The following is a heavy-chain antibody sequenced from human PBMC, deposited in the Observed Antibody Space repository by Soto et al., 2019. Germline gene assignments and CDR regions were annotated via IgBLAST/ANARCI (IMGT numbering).Heavy chain of an antibody. J-gene: IGHJ6*02. Sequence: QVQLVQSGAEVKKPGSSVKVSCKISGGTFSRYSISWVRQAPGQGLEWMGGIVPIFGTRNYAQKFQDRVTITTDESATTAHMELSNLRSEDTAVYYCARPYEGGYSSNHHYYYALDVWGPGTAVTVSS. D-gene: IGHD3-22*01. CDR1: GGTFSRYS. CDR2: IVPIFGTR. CDR3: ARPYEGGYSSNHHYYYALDV. V-gene: IGHV1-69*01.